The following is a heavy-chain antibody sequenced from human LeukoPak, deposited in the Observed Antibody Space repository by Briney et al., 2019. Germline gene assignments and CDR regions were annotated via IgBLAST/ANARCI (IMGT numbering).Heavy chain of an antibody. V-gene: IGHV3-23*01. CDR2: ISGSGGST. Sequence: GGTLRLSCAASGFTFSSYGMSWVRQAPGKGLEWVSAISGSGGSTYYADSVKGRFTISRDNSKNTLYLQMNSLRAEDTAVYYCARYGRIAMAGSDYFDYWGQGTLVTVSS. D-gene: IGHD6-19*01. J-gene: IGHJ4*02. CDR3: ARYGRIAMAGSDYFDY. CDR1: GFTFSSYG.